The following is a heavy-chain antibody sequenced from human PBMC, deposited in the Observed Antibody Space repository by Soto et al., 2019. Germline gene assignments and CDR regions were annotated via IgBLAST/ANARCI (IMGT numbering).Heavy chain of an antibody. D-gene: IGHD3-3*01. V-gene: IGHV1-8*01. Sequence: ASVKVSCKASGYTFTSYDINWVRQATGQGLEWMGWMNPNSGNTGYAQKFQGRVTMTRNTSISTAYMELSSLRSEDTAVYYCARYYDFWSGYLRRGFDPGGQGTLVTVSS. CDR2: MNPNSGNT. CDR3: ARYYDFWSGYLRRGFDP. J-gene: IGHJ5*02. CDR1: GYTFTSYD.